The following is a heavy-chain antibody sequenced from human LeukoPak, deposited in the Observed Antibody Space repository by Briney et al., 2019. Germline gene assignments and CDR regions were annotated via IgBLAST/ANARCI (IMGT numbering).Heavy chain of an antibody. CDR1: GYTFTSYY. D-gene: IGHD3-10*01. V-gene: IGHV1-18*01. CDR2: ISAYNGNT. Sequence: WASVKVSCKTSGYTFTSYYISWVRQAPGQGLEWMAWISAYNGNTKYAQKFQGRVTMTTDTSTSTAYMELRSLRSDDTAVYYCARDPLRFGELASWGQGTLVTVSS. CDR3: ARDPLRFGELAS. J-gene: IGHJ5*02.